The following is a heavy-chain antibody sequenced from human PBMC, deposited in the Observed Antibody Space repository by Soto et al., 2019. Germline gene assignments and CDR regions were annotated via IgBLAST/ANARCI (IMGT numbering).Heavy chain of an antibody. D-gene: IGHD1-26*01. J-gene: IGHJ6*02. Sequence: QVQLVQSGAEVKMPGASVKVSCKASGYTFTSYYMHWVRQAPGQGLEWMGIINPSGGSTSYAQKFQGRVTMTRDTSTSTVYMELSSLRSEDTAVYYCARDPSRENYYYYGMDVWGQGTTVTVSS. CDR1: GYTFTSYY. CDR2: INPSGGST. CDR3: ARDPSRENYYYYGMDV. V-gene: IGHV1-46*01.